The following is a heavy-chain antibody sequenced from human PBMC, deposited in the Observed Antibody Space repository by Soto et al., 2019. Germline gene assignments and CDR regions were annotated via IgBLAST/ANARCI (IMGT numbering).Heavy chain of an antibody. CDR1: GFTVSNNY. D-gene: IGHD2-21*02. J-gene: IGHJ3*02. V-gene: IGHV3-66*01. CDR3: ARGGGAYCGNDCIRAVDI. Sequence: PGGSLRLSCAVSGFTVSNNYMSWVRQAPEKGLEWISVIYSGGDTYYADSVKVRFIISRDNSKNTLYLQMNSLRVDDTAVYYCARGGGAYCGNDCIRAVDIWGQGTMVTVSS. CDR2: IYSGGDT.